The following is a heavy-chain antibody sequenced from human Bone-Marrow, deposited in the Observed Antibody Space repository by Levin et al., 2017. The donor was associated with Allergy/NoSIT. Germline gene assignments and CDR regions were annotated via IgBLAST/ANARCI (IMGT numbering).Heavy chain of an antibody. CDR2: ISSSGSDM. CDR3: ARDLDTSELFDS. CDR1: GFTFSIYS. Sequence: ASVKVSCTVSGFTFSIYSINWVRQAPGKGLEWVSSISSSGSDMYYVDSVKGRFTISRDNAKNSLTLQMNSLRAEDTAVYYCARDLDTSELFDSWGQGTLVTVAS. D-gene: IGHD1-1*01. J-gene: IGHJ4*02. V-gene: IGHV3-21*01.